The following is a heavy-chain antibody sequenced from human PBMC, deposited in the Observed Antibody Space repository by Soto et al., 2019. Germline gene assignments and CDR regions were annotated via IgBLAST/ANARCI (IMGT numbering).Heavy chain of an antibody. D-gene: IGHD6-6*01. Sequence: HPGGSLRLSCASSGFTSSNYGMHWVRQAPGKGLEWVGVILFDGGSQNYADSVKGRFTISRDNAKNTLFLQMNSLRAEDTAVYFCARDLPEYSRSSAAFDIWGQGTMVTVSS. CDR2: ILFDGGSQ. CDR1: GFTSSNYG. V-gene: IGHV3-33*05. CDR3: ARDLPEYSRSSAAFDI. J-gene: IGHJ3*02.